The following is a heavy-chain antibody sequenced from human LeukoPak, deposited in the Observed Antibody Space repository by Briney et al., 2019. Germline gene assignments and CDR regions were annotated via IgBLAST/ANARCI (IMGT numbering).Heavy chain of an antibody. J-gene: IGHJ4*02. D-gene: IGHD1-14*01. CDR3: ARYAGSD. Sequence: GGSLRLSCAASGFTVRSNFMSWVRQAPGKGLEWVSVINSGGTTYYADSVKGRFTISRDNSKNTLYLQMDSLRAEDTAVYYCARYAGSDWGQGTLVTVSS. V-gene: IGHV3-66*01. CDR2: INSGGTT. CDR1: GFTVRSNF.